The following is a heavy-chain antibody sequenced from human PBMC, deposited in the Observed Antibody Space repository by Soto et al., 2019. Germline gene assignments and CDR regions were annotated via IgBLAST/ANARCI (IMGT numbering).Heavy chain of an antibody. V-gene: IGHV4-30-4*01. D-gene: IGHD3-9*01. CDR3: ARDHYVYDILTGYGSYFGIDV. CDR1: AGSTSSGDYY. CDR2: IYYSGST. Sequence: TLSLTNTVSAGSTSSGDYYWSWIRQPPEKGLEWIGYIYYSGSTYYNPSLKSRVTISVDTSKNQFSLKLSSVTAADTAVYYCARDHYVYDILTGYGSYFGIDVLVQGTSVT. J-gene: IGHJ6*02.